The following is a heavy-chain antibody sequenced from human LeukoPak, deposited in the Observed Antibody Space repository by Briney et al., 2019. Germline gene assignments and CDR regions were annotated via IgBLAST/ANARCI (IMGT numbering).Heavy chain of an antibody. V-gene: IGHV3-11*03. D-gene: IGHD5-12*01. CDR2: ISSSSSYT. Sequence: HPGGSLRLSCAASGFTFSDYYMSWIRQAPGKGLEWVSYISSSSSYTNYADSVKGRFTISRDNAKNSLYLQMNSLRAEDTAVYYCARTIWHHSGYDIYYYYGMDVWGQGTTVTVSS. J-gene: IGHJ6*02. CDR1: GFTFSDYY. CDR3: ARTIWHHSGYDIYYYYGMDV.